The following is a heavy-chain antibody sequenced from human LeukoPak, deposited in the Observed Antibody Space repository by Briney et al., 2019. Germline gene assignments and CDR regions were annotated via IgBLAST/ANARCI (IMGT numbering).Heavy chain of an antibody. Sequence: GGSLRLSCAASGFTFSSAWMSWVRQAPGKGLEWGGRIKSKTDGGATDYAAPVKGRFTISRDDSENTLYLQMDSLKTEDTAVYSCSTSQGVVVIYYYGMDVWGQGTTVTVSS. CDR1: GFTFSSAW. V-gene: IGHV3-15*01. D-gene: IGHD3-22*01. J-gene: IGHJ6*02. CDR2: IKSKTDGGAT. CDR3: STSQGVVVIYYYGMDV.